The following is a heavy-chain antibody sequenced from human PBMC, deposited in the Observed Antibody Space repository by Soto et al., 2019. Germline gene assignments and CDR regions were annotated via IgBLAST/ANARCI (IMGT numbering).Heavy chain of an antibody. CDR1: GNIVTNYG. J-gene: IGHJ3*01. CDR2: ISGYTGDA. Sequence: QVRLVQSGAEVKKPGATVKVSCKASGNIVTNYGINWVRQAPGQGLEWLGCISGYTGDAHYSHKLQDRITMTTDTSTTTAYMELSSLTSDDTALYYCATGGGALDVWGQGTLVTVSA. V-gene: IGHV1-18*01. CDR3: ATGGGALDV.